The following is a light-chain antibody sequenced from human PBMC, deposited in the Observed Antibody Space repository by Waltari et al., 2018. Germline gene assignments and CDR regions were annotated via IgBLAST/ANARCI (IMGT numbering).Light chain of an antibody. V-gene: IGLV10-54*04. CDR2: RNK. CDR3: SAWDSSLRVGF. J-gene: IGLJ2*01. Sequence: AGLTQPPSVSKGLGQTATITCTRNTSNVCYAGAAWLQQPQGHPPKPLTFRNKNRPSDISERFSASRSGNTVSLTISGLQPEDEADYYCSAWDSSLRVGFFGGGTRLTVL. CDR1: TSNVCYAG.